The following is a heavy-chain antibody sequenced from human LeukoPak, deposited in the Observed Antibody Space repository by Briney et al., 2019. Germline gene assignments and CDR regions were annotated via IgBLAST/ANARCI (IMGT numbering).Heavy chain of an antibody. CDR2: IYPGDSGT. CDR3: ARHGSYGDYYYYYMDV. CDR1: GYSFTSYW. V-gene: IGHV5-51*01. Sequence: GESLKISCKGSGYSFTSYWIGWVRQMPGKGLEWMGIIYPGDSGTRYSPSFQGQVTISADKSISTAYLQWSSLKASDTAMYYCARHGSYGDYYYYYMDVWGKGTTVTVSS. J-gene: IGHJ6*03. D-gene: IGHD4-17*01.